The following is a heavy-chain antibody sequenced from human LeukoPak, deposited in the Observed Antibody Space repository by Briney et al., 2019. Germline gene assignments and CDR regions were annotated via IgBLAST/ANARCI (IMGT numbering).Heavy chain of an antibody. Sequence: GGSLRLSCAASGFTFSNYWMHWVRQDPGKGLVWVSFINPDGSTTNYADSVRGRFTISRDNAKNALYLQMNSLRAEDTAVYYCAKDLHYGSADYWGQGTLVTVSS. CDR3: AKDLHYGSADY. V-gene: IGHV3-74*01. D-gene: IGHD3-10*01. CDR1: GFTFSNYW. J-gene: IGHJ4*02. CDR2: INPDGSTT.